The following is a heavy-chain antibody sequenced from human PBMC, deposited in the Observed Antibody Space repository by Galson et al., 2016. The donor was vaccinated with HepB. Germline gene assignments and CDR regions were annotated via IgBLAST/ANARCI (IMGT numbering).Heavy chain of an antibody. V-gene: IGHV4-61*09. D-gene: IGHD2-21*01. CDR2: IHFSGHT. Sequence: TLSLTCTVSGGSISSGGYYWAWIRRPAGKGLEWIGHIHFSGHTNYSPSLKSRVTISVDTSKNQFSLKLTSVTAADTAVYYCATGDNGFDNWGHGTVVNVFS. CDR3: ATGDNGFDN. J-gene: IGHJ3*02. CDR1: GGSISSGGYY.